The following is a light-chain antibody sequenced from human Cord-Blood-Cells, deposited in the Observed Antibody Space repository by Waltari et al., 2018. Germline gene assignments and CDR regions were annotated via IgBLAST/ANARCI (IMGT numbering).Light chain of an antibody. CDR1: SAINVGTYR. CDR3: MIWHSSAVV. V-gene: IGLV5-45*01. Sequence: QAVLTQPASLSSSPGASASLTCTSRSAINVGTYRIYWYQQKPGSPPQYLLRYKSDSDKQQGSGVPSRFSGSKDASANAGILLISGLQSEDEADYYCMIWHSSAVVFGGGTKLTVL. CDR2: YKSDSDK. J-gene: IGLJ2*01.